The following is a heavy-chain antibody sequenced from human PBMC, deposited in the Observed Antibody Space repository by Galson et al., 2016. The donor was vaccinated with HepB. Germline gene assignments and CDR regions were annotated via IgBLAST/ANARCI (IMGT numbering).Heavy chain of an antibody. CDR2: ISRKDGNR. CDR1: GYIFTSYD. CDR3: ARDRFWRVQRWFDP. V-gene: IGHV1-18*01. J-gene: IGHJ5*02. Sequence: SVKVSCKASGYIFTSYDISWVRQAPGQGLEWMAWISRKDGNRKYAQKFQCRVTMTTDTSPSTAYMEPRNLTSDDTAVYYCARDRFWRVQRWFDPWGQGTLVTVSS. D-gene: IGHD1-1*01.